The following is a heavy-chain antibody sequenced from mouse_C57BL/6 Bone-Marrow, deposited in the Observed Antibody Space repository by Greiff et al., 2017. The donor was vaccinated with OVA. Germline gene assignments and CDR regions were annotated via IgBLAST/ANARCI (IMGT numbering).Heavy chain of an antibody. CDR3: AKSGTRFAY. CDR2: INPYNGGT. D-gene: IGHD3-2*02. CDR1: GYTFTDYY. Sequence: VQLQQSGPVLVKPGASVKMSCKASGYTFTDYYMNWVKQSHGKSLEWIGVINPYNGGTSYNQKFKGKATLTVDKSSSTADMELNSLTSEDSAVYYCAKSGTRFAYWGQGTLVTVSA. J-gene: IGHJ3*01. V-gene: IGHV1-19*01.